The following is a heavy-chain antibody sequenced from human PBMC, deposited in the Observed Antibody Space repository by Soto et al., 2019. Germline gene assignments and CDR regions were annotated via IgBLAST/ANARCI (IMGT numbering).Heavy chain of an antibody. CDR2: IIPFFGTT. Sequence: VQLVQSGAEVMKPGSSVKVSCKASGGTFSSYAISWVRQAPGQGLEWMGGIIPFFGTTNYAQRFQGRLTITADDSTSTAYMELRSLRSEDTAVYYCARVGYSTNYGLAVWGQGTTVYVSS. J-gene: IGHJ6*02. CDR3: ARVGYSTNYGLAV. CDR1: GGTFSSYA. D-gene: IGHD6-13*01. V-gene: IGHV1-69*01.